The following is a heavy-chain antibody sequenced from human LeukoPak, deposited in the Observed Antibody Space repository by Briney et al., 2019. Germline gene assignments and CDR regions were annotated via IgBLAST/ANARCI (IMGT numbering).Heavy chain of an antibody. CDR2: INPDSGGT. CDR1: GYTFTSYA. D-gene: IGHD6-19*01. CDR3: ARDLDSSGWYGVGY. V-gene: IGHV1-2*02. Sequence: ASVKVSCKASGYTFTSYAMNWVRQAPGQGLEWMGWINPDSGGTNYAQKFQGRVTMTRDTSISTAYMELSRLRSDDTAVYYCARDLDSSGWYGVGYWGQGTLVTVSS. J-gene: IGHJ4*02.